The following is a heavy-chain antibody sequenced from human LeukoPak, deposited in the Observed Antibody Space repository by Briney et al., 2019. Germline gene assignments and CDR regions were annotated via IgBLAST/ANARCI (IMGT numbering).Heavy chain of an antibody. CDR1: GFNFDNAW. CDR2: ISYDGSNK. Sequence: GGSLRLSCAASGFNFDNAWMHWVRQAPGKGLEWVAVISYDGSNKYYADSVKGRFTISRDNSKNTLYLQMNSLRAEDTAVYYCAKGSRGPIDYWGQGTLVTVSS. CDR3: AKGSRGPIDY. J-gene: IGHJ4*02. V-gene: IGHV3-30*18.